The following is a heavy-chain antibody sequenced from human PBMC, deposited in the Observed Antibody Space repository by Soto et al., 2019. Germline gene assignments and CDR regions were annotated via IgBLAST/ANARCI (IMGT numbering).Heavy chain of an antibody. J-gene: IGHJ6*02. V-gene: IGHV1-46*01. CDR2: INPSGGST. D-gene: IGHD3-10*01. CDR3: ARGAGPNTYYYGSGSYLSSGMDV. Sequence: QVQLVQSGAEVKKPGASVKVSCKASGYTFTSYYMHWVRQAPGQGLEWMGIINPSGGSTSYAQKFQGRGTMTRDTSTSTVYMELSSLRSEDTAVYYCARGAGPNTYYYGSGSYLSSGMDVWGQGTTVTVSS. CDR1: GYTFTSYY.